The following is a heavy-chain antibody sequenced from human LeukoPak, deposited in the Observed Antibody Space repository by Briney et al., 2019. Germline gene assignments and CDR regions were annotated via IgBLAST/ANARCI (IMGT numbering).Heavy chain of an antibody. D-gene: IGHD6-19*01. CDR3: AKDIRAVAGTGLDY. J-gene: IGHJ4*02. V-gene: IGHV3-9*01. CDR2: ISWNSGSI. Sequence: GRSLRLSCAASGFTFDDYAMHWVRQAPGKGLEEVSGISWNSGSIGYADSVKGRFTLSRDNAKNSLYLQMNSLRAEDTALYYCAKDIRAVAGTGLDYWGQGTLVTVSS. CDR1: GFTFDDYA.